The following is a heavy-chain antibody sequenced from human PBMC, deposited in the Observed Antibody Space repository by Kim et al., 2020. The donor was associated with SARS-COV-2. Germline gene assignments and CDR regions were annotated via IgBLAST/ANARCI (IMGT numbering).Heavy chain of an antibody. Sequence: GGSLRLSCAASGFTFSSYAMHWVRQAPGKGLEWVAVISYDGSNKYYADSVKGRFTISRDNSKNTLYLQMNSLRAEDTAVYYCARSDIVVVPANWFDPWGQGTLVTVSS. D-gene: IGHD2-2*01. CDR3: ARSDIVVVPANWFDP. V-gene: IGHV3-30-3*01. CDR2: ISYDGSNK. CDR1: GFTFSSYA. J-gene: IGHJ5*02.